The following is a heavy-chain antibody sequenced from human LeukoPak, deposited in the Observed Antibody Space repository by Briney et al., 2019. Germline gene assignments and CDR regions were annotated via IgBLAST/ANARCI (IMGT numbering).Heavy chain of an antibody. J-gene: IGHJ4*02. Sequence: GRSLRLSCAASGFTFSSYGMHWVRQAPGKGLEWVAVISYDGSNKYYADSVKGRFTISRDNSKNTLYLQMNSLRAEDTAVYYCAKGLNPDFDYWGQGTLVTVSS. V-gene: IGHV3-30*18. CDR1: GFTFSSYG. CDR3: AKGLNPDFDY. CDR2: ISYDGSNK.